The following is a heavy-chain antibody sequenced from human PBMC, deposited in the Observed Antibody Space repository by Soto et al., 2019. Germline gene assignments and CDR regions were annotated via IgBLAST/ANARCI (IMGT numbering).Heavy chain of an antibody. CDR2: INAGKGNT. CDR1: GYIFTTYA. V-gene: IGHV1-3*01. J-gene: IGHJ4*02. D-gene: IGHD3-16*02. CDR3: ARSEVIPEGCDY. Sequence: ASVKVSCKASGYIFTTYALHWVRQAPGQRLEWMGRINAGKGNTKYSQKFQDRVTITRDTSASVAYMELSSLASEDTAVYYCARSEVIPEGCDYWGQGXLVTVSS.